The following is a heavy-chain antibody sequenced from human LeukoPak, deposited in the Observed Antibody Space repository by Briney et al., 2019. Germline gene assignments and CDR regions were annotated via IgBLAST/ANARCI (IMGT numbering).Heavy chain of an antibody. J-gene: IGHJ6*02. CDR2: ISYDGSNK. CDR3: AKDQSTAYYYYYGMDV. V-gene: IGHV3-30*18. D-gene: IGHD5/OR15-5a*01. CDR1: GFTFSSYG. Sequence: GGSLRLSCAASGFTFSSYGIHWVRQAPGEGLEWVAVISYDGSNKYYADSVKGRFTISRDNSENTLYLQVNSLRAEDTAVYYCAKDQSTAYYYYYGMDVWGQGTTVTVSS.